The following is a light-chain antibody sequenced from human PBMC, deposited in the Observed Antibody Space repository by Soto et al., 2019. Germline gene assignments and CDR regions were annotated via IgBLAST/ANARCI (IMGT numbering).Light chain of an antibody. CDR3: SSYATSSTLL. CDR2: DVS. V-gene: IGLV2-11*01. CDR1: SSDVGGYNY. Sequence: QSALTQPRSVSGSPGQSVTISCTGTSSDVGGYNYVSWYQQHPSKAPKLMIYDVSKRPSGVSYRFSGSKSGNTASLTISGLQAEDEADYYCSSYATSSTLLFGGGTQLTVL. J-gene: IGLJ2*01.